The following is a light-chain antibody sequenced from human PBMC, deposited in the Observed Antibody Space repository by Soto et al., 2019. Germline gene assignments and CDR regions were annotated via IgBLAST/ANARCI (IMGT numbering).Light chain of an antibody. V-gene: IGLV2-14*01. CDR2: DVS. Sequence: QSALTPPASVSGSPGQSITISCSGTSSDVGGYNYVSWYQQHPGTAPKLMIYDVSNRPSGISNRFSGSKSGSTASLTISGLQAEDEADYYCSSYTSSSTLPYVFGTGTKLTVL. CDR1: SSDVGGYNY. J-gene: IGLJ1*01. CDR3: SSYTSSSTLPYV.